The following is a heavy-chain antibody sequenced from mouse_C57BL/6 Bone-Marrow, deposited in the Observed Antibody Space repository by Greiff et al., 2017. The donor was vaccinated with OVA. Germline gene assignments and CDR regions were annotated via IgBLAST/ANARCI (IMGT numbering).Heavy chain of an antibody. D-gene: IGHD1-1*01. CDR2: ISSGGSYT. CDR3: ASLIITVGATANWYFDV. J-gene: IGHJ1*03. Sequence: EVQLVESGGDLVKPGGSLKLSCAASGFTFSSYGMSWVRQTPDKRLEWVATISSGGSYTYYPDSVKGRFTISRDNAKNTLYLQMSSLKSEDTAMYYCASLIITVGATANWYFDVGGTGTTVTVSS. V-gene: IGHV5-6*01. CDR1: GFTFSSYG.